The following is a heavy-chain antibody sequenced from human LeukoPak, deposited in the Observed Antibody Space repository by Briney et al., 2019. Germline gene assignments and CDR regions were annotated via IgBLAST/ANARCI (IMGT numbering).Heavy chain of an antibody. J-gene: IGHJ2*01. CDR1: GGSISRYY. Sequence: WETLSLTCTVSGGSISRYYWSWVRQPAGKGLEWIGRIYTSGSTNYSRSLKSRVTMSVDTSKNQFSLKLSSVTAADTAVYYCARENDVLLWFGELSHNRNWYFDLWGRGTLVTVSS. V-gene: IGHV4-4*07. CDR2: IYTSGST. D-gene: IGHD3-10*01. CDR3: ARENDVLLWFGELSHNRNWYFDL.